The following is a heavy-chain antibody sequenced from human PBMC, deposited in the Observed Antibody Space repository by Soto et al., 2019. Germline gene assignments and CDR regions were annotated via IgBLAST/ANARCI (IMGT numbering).Heavy chain of an antibody. D-gene: IGHD5-12*01. CDR1: GFTFSSYS. J-gene: IGHJ6*02. V-gene: IGHV3-21*01. CDR3: ARVIGYSGYPNGMDV. CDR2: ISSSSSYI. Sequence: GGSLRLSCAAAGFTFSSYSMNWVRQAPGKGLEWVSSISSSSSYIYCADSVKGRFTISRDNAKNSLYLQMNSLRAEDTAVYYCARVIGYSGYPNGMDVWGQGTTVTVS.